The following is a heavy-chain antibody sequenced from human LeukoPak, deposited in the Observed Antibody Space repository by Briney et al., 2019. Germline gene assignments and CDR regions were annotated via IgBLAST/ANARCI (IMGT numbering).Heavy chain of an antibody. J-gene: IGHJ6*02. Sequence: GGSLRLSCAASGFTFSDYYMSWIRQAPGKGLEWVSYISSSGSTIYYADSVKGRFTISRDNAKNSLYLQMNSLRAEDTAVYYCARERYYGSGSYYNFYYYGMDVWGQGTTVTVSS. D-gene: IGHD3-10*01. CDR1: GFTFSDYY. CDR2: ISSSGSTI. V-gene: IGHV3-11*01. CDR3: ARERYYGSGSYYNFYYYGMDV.